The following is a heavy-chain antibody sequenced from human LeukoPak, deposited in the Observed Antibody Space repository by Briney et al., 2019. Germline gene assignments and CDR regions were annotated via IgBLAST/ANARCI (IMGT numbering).Heavy chain of an antibody. CDR3: ARDLVRDSSSWFVSCYFDY. J-gene: IGHJ4*02. D-gene: IGHD6-13*01. Sequence: ASVKVSCKASGCTFTSYGISWVRQAPGQGLEWMGWISAYNGNTNYAQKLQGRVTMTTDTSTSTAYMELRSLRSDDTAVYYCARDLVRDSSSWFVSCYFDYWGQGTLVTVSS. CDR1: GCTFTSYG. CDR2: ISAYNGNT. V-gene: IGHV1-18*01.